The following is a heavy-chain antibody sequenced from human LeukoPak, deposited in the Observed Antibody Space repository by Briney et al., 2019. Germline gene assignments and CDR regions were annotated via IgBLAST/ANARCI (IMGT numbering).Heavy chain of an antibody. CDR3: ARAPSAVVRGVVIDY. Sequence: PGGSLRLSCAASGFTFSSYWMHWVRQAPGKGLVWVSRINSDGSSTSYADSVKGRFTISRDNAKNTLYLQMNSLRAEDTAVYYCARAPSAVVRGVVIDYWGQGTLVTVSS. D-gene: IGHD3-10*01. CDR2: INSDGSST. V-gene: IGHV3-74*01. J-gene: IGHJ4*02. CDR1: GFTFSSYW.